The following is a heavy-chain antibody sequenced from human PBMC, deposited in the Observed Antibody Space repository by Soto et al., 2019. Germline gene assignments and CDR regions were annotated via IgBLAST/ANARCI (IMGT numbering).Heavy chain of an antibody. J-gene: IGHJ6*02. D-gene: IGHD4-17*01. CDR1: GFTFSSYG. Sequence: GGSLRLSCAASGFTFSSYGMHWVRQAPGKGLEWVAVIWYDGSNKYYADSVKGRFTISRDNSKNTLYLQMNSLRAEDTAVYYCARDLTAWVTKNYYGMDVWGQGTTVTVSS. CDR3: ARDLTAWVTKNYYGMDV. CDR2: IWYDGSNK. V-gene: IGHV3-33*01.